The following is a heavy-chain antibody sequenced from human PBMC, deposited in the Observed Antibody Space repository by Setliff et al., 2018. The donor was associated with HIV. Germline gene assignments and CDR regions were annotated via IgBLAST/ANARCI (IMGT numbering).Heavy chain of an antibody. CDR3: ARGTEVGATGF. CDR1: GASINSGRYY. CDR2: VSYTGST. J-gene: IGHJ4*02. D-gene: IGHD3-16*01. V-gene: IGHV4-39*01. Sequence: PSETLSLTCTISGASINSGRYYWGWIRQPPGKGLEWIGSVSYTGSTSYNPSLRSRVTISVGTSRNQFSLKVTSVSAADTAVYYCARGTEVGATGFWGQGTLVTVSS.